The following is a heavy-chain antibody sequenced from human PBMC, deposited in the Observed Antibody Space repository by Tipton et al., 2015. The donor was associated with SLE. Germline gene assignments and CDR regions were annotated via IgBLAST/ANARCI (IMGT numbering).Heavy chain of an antibody. CDR1: GYTFTSYG. Sequence: QLVQSGAEVKKPGASVKVSCKASGYTFTSYGISWVRQAPGQGLEWMGWFSAYNGNTNYAQTLQGRVTMTTDTSTSTAYMELRSLRSDDTAVYYCARDRNSGYSSSWFGYYYYGMDVWGQGTTVTVSS. CDR3: ARDRNSGYSSSWFGYYYYGMDV. D-gene: IGHD6-13*01. V-gene: IGHV1-18*01. J-gene: IGHJ6*02. CDR2: FSAYNGNT.